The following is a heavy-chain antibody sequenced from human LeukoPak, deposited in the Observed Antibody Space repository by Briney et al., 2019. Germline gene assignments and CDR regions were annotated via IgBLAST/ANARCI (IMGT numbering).Heavy chain of an antibody. J-gene: IGHJ4*02. CDR1: GFSFRSFW. CDR2: INQDGSEK. V-gene: IGHV3-7*04. CDR3: AKGSITMISD. Sequence: GGSLRLSCAASGFSFRSFWMSWVRQAPGKGLEWVANINQDGSEKYYVDSVKGRFTISSDNAKNTVYLQVYSLRAEDTAVYYCAKGSITMISDWGQGTLVTVSS. D-gene: IGHD3-22*01.